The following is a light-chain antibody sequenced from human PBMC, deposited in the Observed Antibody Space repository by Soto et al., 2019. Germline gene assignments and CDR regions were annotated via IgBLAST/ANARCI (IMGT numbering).Light chain of an antibody. CDR3: TSSTSRGTYV. Sequence: QSALTQPASVSGSPGQSITISCTGTSSDVGAYNFVSWYRQHPGKAPKLIIYNVSDRPSGVSNRFSGSKSANTASLTISGLQAEDEPDYYCTSSTSRGTYVFGTGTKVTVL. V-gene: IGLV2-14*03. J-gene: IGLJ1*01. CDR2: NVS. CDR1: SSDVGAYNF.